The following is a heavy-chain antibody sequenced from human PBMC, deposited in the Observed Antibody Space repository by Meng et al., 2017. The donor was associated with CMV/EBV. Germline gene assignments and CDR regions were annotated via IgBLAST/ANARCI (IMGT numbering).Heavy chain of an antibody. Sequence: ASVKVSCKASGYTFTGYYMHWVRQAPGQGLEWMGWINPNSGGTNYAQKLQGRVTMTTDTSTSTAYMELRSLRSDDTAVYYCARVRHGGGYQRQTNWFDPWGQGTLVTVSS. CDR3: ARVRHGGGYQRQTNWFDP. J-gene: IGHJ5*02. D-gene: IGHD2-2*01. CDR1: GYTFTGYY. CDR2: INPNSGGT. V-gene: IGHV1-2*02.